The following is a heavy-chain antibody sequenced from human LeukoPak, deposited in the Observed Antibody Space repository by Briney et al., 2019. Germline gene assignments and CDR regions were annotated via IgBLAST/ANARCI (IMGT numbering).Heavy chain of an antibody. J-gene: IGHJ4*02. CDR1: GFTFSSYG. Sequence: GGSLRLSCAASGFTFSSYGMHWVRQAPGKGLEWVAVISYDGSNKYYADSVKGRFAISRDNAKNTLYLQMNSLRAEDTAVYYCAKQVVVDYFDYWGQGTLVTVSS. CDR3: AKQVVVDYFDY. D-gene: IGHD2-15*01. V-gene: IGHV3-30*18. CDR2: ISYDGSNK.